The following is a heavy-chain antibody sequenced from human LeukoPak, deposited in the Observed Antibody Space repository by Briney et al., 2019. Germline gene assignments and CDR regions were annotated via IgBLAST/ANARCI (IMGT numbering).Heavy chain of an antibody. CDR3: AKDGLYYDSSGYYSLTGYFDL. CDR2: ISRSDDST. Sequence: GGSLRLSCAASGFTFSNYAMTWVRQAPGKALEWVSGISRSDDSTYYADSVRGRFTISRDNSKNTLYLQMNSLRVEDTAVYHCAKDGLYYDSSGYYSLTGYFDLWGRGTLVTVSS. D-gene: IGHD3-22*01. J-gene: IGHJ2*01. CDR1: GFTFSNYA. V-gene: IGHV3-23*01.